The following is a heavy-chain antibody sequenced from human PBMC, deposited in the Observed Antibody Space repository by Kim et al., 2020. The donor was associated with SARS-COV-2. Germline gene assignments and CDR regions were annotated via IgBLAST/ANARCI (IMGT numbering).Heavy chain of an antibody. CDR2: IYYSGST. D-gene: IGHD3-22*01. V-gene: IGHV4-39*01. CDR1: GGSISSSSYY. J-gene: IGHJ4*02. CDR3: ARRPYYDSSGYYYRGGDY. Sequence: SETLSLTCTVSGGSISSSSYYWGWIRQPPGKGLEWIGSIYYSGSTYYNPSLKSRVTISVDTSKNQFSLKLSSVTAADTAVYYCARRPYYDSSGYYYRGGDYWGQGTLVTVSS.